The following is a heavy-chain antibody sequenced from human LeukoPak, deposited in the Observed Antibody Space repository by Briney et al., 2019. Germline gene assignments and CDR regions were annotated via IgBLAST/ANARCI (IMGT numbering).Heavy chain of an antibody. Sequence: PGGSLRLSCAASGSTVSSNYMSWVRQAPGKGLEWVSVIYSGGSTYYADSVKGRFTISRDNSKNTLYLQMNSLRAEDTAVYYCARGPAIFGSDFDYTGEGDLVTVSS. J-gene: IGHJ4*02. V-gene: IGHV3-66*01. CDR2: IYSGGST. CDR3: ARGPAIFGSDFDY. CDR1: GSTVSSNY. D-gene: IGHD3-9*01.